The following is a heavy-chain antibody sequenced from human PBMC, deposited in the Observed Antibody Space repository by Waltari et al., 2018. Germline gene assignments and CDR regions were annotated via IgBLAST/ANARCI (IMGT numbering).Heavy chain of an antibody. Sequence: QVQLVQSGAEVKKPGSSVKVSCKASGGTFSSYAISWVRQAPGQGLGWMGGIIPIFGTANYAQKFQGRVTITADESTSTAYMELSSLRSEDTAVYYCARDTESLVADDYSNLYGMDVWGQGTTVTVSS. CDR2: IIPIFGTA. V-gene: IGHV1-69*13. J-gene: IGHJ6*02. CDR3: ARDTESLVADDYSNLYGMDV. D-gene: IGHD4-4*01. CDR1: GGTFSSYA.